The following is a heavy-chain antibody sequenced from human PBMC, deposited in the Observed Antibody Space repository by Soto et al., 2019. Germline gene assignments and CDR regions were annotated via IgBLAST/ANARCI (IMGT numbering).Heavy chain of an antibody. J-gene: IGHJ5*02. CDR1: GYTFTGYY. V-gene: IGHV1-2*04. CDR2: INPNSGGT. CDR3: ARVLSQVDSSGWYLFDP. Sequence: ASVKVSCKASGYTFTGYYMHWVRQAPGQGLEWMGWINPNSGGTNYAQKFQGWVTMTRDTSISTAYMELSRLRSDDTAVYYCARVLSQVDSSGWYLFDPWGQGTLVTVSS. D-gene: IGHD6-19*01.